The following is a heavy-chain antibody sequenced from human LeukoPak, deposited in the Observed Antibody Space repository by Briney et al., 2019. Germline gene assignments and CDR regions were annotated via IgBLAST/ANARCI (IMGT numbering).Heavy chain of an antibody. CDR3: ARAGPGYYYYMDV. Sequence: SETLSLTCAVYGGSFSGYYWSWIRQPPGKGLEWIGEINHSGSTNYNPSLKSRVTISVDTSKNQFSLKLSSVTAADTAVYYCARAGPGYYYYMDVWGKGTTVTVSS. D-gene: IGHD1-14*01. J-gene: IGHJ6*03. CDR1: GGSFSGYY. V-gene: IGHV4-34*01. CDR2: INHSGST.